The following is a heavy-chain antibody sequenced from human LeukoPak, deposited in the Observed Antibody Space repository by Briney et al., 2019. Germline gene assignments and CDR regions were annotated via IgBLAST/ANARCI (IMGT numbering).Heavy chain of an antibody. D-gene: IGHD3-22*01. CDR3: ARPRLTDYYDENDESVYKWDGVFNL. CDR1: GYSFSTYW. CDR2: IYPGDSET. Sequence: GESLKLSCEGSGYSFSTYWIGWVRQMPGKGLEWMGIIYPGDSETRYSPSFQGQVTISVDKAASVAYVEWSSLKVSDTAMYYCARPRLTDYYDENDESVYKWDGVFNLWGQGTLVTVSS. J-gene: IGHJ3*01. V-gene: IGHV5-51*01.